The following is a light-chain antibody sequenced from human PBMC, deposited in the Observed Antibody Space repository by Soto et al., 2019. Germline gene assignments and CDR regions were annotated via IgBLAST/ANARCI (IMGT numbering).Light chain of an antibody. CDR2: RAS. V-gene: IGKV1-5*03. CDR1: QSISNW. CDR3: KKYNSISLLT. J-gene: IGKJ4*01. Sequence: DIQMTQSPSTLSASVGDTITITCRASQSISNWLAWYQQKPGKAPKLLIYRASTLETGVPSRFSGSGSGTEFTLTISSLQPDDFATYYCKKYNSISLLTFGGGTKVEIK.